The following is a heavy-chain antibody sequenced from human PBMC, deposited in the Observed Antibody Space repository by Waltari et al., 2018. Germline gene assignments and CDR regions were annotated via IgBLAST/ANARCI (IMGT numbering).Heavy chain of an antibody. D-gene: IGHD2-8*01. CDR1: GFTFSSNW. Sequence: EVQLVESGGGLVQPGESLRLSCVVSGFTFSSNWMHWVRQVPGKGLVWMSRISRDSNITTYADSVKGRFTVSRDNTKSTLYLQMDSLRVDDTAVYCCVRETKANRCFGDWGPGTLVTVSS. V-gene: IGHV3-74*01. CDR2: ISRDSNIT. CDR3: VRETKANRCFGD. J-gene: IGHJ4*02.